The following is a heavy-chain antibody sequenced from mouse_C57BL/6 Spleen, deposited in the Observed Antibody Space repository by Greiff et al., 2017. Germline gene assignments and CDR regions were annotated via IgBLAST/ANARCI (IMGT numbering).Heavy chain of an antibody. CDR3: ARLDAHFDY. CDR2: ISDGGSYT. Sequence: EVKLQESGGGLVKPGGSLKLSCAASGFTFSSYAMSWVRQTPEKRLEWVATISDGGSYTYYPDNVKGRFTISRDNAKNNLYLQMSHLKSEDTAMYYCARLDAHFDYWGQGTTLTVSS. J-gene: IGHJ2*01. CDR1: GFTFSSYA. V-gene: IGHV5-4*03.